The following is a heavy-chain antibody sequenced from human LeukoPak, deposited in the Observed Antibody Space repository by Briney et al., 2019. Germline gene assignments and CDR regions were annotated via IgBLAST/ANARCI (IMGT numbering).Heavy chain of an antibody. CDR3: AKSRSSWYDNGMDV. CDR2: MNPNSGNT. D-gene: IGHD6-13*01. V-gene: IGHV1-8*02. CDR1: GGTFSSYA. J-gene: IGHJ6*02. Sequence: ASVKVSCKASGGTFSSYAINWVRQATGQGLEWMGWMNPNSGNTGYAQKFQGRVTMTRNTSISTAYMEVSSLRSEDTAVYYCAKSRSSWYDNGMDVWGQGTTVTVSS.